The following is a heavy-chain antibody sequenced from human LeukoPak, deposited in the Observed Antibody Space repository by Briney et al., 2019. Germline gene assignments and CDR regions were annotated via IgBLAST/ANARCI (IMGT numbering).Heavy chain of an antibody. D-gene: IGHD6-13*01. Sequence: PGRPLGLSCAASGFTFSTYGMHWVRQAPGKGLEWVAVIWHDGSNEHYADSVRGRFTISRDNPKNTLYLQINSLRAEDTAVYYCAKDRQQLVYYMDVWGKGTTVTVSS. CDR2: IWHDGSNE. CDR3: AKDRQQLVYYMDV. J-gene: IGHJ6*03. V-gene: IGHV3-33*06. CDR1: GFTFSTYG.